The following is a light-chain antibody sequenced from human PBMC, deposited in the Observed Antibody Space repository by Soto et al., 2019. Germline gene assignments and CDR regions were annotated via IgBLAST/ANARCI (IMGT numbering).Light chain of an antibody. V-gene: IGKV1-39*01. CDR1: QSISSY. Sequence: DIQMTQSPSSLSASVGDRVTITCRAMQSISSYLNWYQQKPGKAHKLLIYAASSLQSVVPSRFSGSGSGTDYTLTISSLQPEDFATYYCKQSYSTPPYTFGQGTKLEIK. CDR2: AAS. J-gene: IGKJ2*01. CDR3: KQSYSTPPYT.